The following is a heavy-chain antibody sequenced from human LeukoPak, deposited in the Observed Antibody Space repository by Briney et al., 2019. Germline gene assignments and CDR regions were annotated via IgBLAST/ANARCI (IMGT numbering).Heavy chain of an antibody. CDR1: GYSFTSYW. CDR3: ARLPEPYGDYGFGWFDP. CDR2: IYPGDSDT. J-gene: IGHJ5*02. Sequence: GESLKISCQGSGYSFTSYWIGWVRQMPGKGLEWMGIIYPGDSDTRYSPSFQGQVTISADKSISTAYLQWSSLKASDTAMYYCARLPEPYGDYGFGWFDPWGQGTLVTVSS. V-gene: IGHV5-51*01. D-gene: IGHD4-17*01.